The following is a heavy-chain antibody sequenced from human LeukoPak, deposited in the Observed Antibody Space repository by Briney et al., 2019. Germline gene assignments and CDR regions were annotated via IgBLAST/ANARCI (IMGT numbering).Heavy chain of an antibody. CDR2: IYHSGST. D-gene: IGHD6-19*01. J-gene: IGHJ4*02. CDR1: GYSISSGYY. CDR3: ARDGYSSAWADLEYFDY. Sequence: PSETLSLTCAVSGYSISSGYYWGWIRQPPGKGLEWIGSIYHSGSTYYNPSLKSRVTISVDTSKNQFSLKLSSVTAADTAVYYCARDGYSSAWADLEYFDYWGQGIPVTVSS. V-gene: IGHV4-38-2*02.